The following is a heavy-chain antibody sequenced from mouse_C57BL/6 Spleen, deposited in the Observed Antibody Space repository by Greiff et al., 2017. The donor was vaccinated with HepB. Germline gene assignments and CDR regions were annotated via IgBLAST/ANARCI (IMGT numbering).Heavy chain of an antibody. D-gene: IGHD1-1*01. CDR1: GYTFTDYY. CDR3: ARDYGSSYGFAY. CDR2: INPYNGGT. Sequence: SGPVLVKPGASVKMSCKASGYTFTDYYMNWVKQSHGKSLEWIGVINPYNGGTSYNQKFKGKATLTVDKSSSTAYMELNSLTSEDSAVYYCARDYGSSYGFAYWGQGTLVTVSA. J-gene: IGHJ3*01. V-gene: IGHV1-19*01.